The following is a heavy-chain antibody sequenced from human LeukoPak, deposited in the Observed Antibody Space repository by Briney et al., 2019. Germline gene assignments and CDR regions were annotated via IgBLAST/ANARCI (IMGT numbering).Heavy chain of an antibody. CDR3: ARESVKSAAEVYFDY. Sequence: PGRSLRLSCAASGFTFSSYGMHWVRQAPGKGLEWVAVIWYDGSNKYYADSVKGRFTISRDNSKNTLYLQMNSLRAEDTAVYYCARESVKSAAEVYFDYWGQGTLVTVSS. J-gene: IGHJ4*02. CDR2: IWYDGSNK. CDR1: GFTFSSYG. D-gene: IGHD6-13*01. V-gene: IGHV3-33*01.